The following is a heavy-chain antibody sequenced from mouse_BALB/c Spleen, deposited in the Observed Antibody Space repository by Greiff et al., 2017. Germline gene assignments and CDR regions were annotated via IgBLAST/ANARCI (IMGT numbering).Heavy chain of an antibody. J-gene: IGHJ4*01. Sequence: QVQLKQSGPELVKPGASVRISCKASGYTFTSYYIHWVKQRPGQGLEWIGWIYPGNVNTKYNEKFKGKATLTADKSSSTAYMQLSSLTSEDSAVYFCAREDYYGYDDAMDYWGQGTSVTVSS. CDR3: AREDYYGYDDAMDY. CDR2: IYPGNVNT. V-gene: IGHV1S56*01. D-gene: IGHD2-2*01. CDR1: GYTFTSYY.